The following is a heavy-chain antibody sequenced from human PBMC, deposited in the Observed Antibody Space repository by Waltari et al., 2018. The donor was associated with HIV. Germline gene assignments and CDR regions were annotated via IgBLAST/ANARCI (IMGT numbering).Heavy chain of an antibody. J-gene: IGHJ4*02. V-gene: IGHV3-33*01. CDR3: ASAAGPFDN. CDR2: IWSDGSNK. D-gene: IGHD6-13*01. Sequence: QVQLVESGGGVVQPGRSLRLSCEASGLIFSIYGMHWVRQAPGKGRGWVAVIWSDGSNKYYADSVKGRFTISRDNSKNTLYLQMNSLRAEDTAVYYCASAAGPFDNWGQGTLVTVSS. CDR1: GLIFSIYG.